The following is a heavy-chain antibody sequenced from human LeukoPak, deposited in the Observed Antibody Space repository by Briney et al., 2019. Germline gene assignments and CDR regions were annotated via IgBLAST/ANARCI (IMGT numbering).Heavy chain of an antibody. CDR3: ASMAFTIFGVVTVYYGMDV. Sequence: SETLSLTCTVSGGSVSSGSYYWSWTRQPPGKGLEWIGYIYYSGSTNYNPSLKSRVTISVDTSKNQFSLKLSSVTAADTAVYHCASMAFTIFGVVTVYYGMDVWGQGTTVTVSS. CDR2: IYYSGST. D-gene: IGHD3-3*01. CDR1: GGSVSSGSYY. J-gene: IGHJ6*02. V-gene: IGHV4-61*01.